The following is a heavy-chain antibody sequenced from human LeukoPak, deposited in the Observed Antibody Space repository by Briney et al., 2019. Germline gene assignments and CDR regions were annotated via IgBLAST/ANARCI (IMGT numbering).Heavy chain of an antibody. J-gene: IGHJ4*02. CDR2: FDPEDGET. D-gene: IGHD2/OR15-2a*01. Sequence: ASVKVSCKVSGYTLTELSMHWVRQAHAKGLEWMGGFDPEDGETIYAQKFQGRVTMTEDTSKDTAYMELSSLRSEDTAVYYCSRAGTGFNIPGAYWGQGTLVTVSS. V-gene: IGHV1-24*01. CDR1: GYTLTELS. CDR3: SRAGTGFNIPGAY.